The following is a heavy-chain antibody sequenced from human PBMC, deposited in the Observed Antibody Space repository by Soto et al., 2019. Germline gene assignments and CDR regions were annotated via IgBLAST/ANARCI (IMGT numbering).Heavy chain of an antibody. CDR3: ARSSLLDYDFWSGYPMDV. CDR1: GVTFSSYS. V-gene: IGHV3-21*01. CDR2: ISSSSSYI. D-gene: IGHD3-3*01. J-gene: IGHJ6*02. Sequence: GGSPRISCAASGVTFSSYSMDGVRQAPGKGLEWVSSISSSSSYIYYADSVKGRFTISRDNAKNSLYLQMNSLRAEDTAVYYSARSSLLDYDFWSGYPMDVWGQGTTVTVSS.